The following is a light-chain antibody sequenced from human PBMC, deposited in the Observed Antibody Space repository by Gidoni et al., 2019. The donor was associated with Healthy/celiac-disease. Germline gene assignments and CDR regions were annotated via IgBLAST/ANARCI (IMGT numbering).Light chain of an antibody. CDR3: QQYGSSPWT. J-gene: IGKJ1*01. Sequence: GTLSCRASQSVSSSYLAWYQQKPVQAPRILIYGASSSATGIPDRFSGSGSGTDFTLTISRLEPEDFAVYYCQQYGSSPWTFGQGTKVEIK. CDR1: QSVSSSY. V-gene: IGKV3-20*01. CDR2: GAS.